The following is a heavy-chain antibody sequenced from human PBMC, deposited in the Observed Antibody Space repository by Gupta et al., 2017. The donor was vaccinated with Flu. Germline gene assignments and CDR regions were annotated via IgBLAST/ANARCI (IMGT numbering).Heavy chain of an antibody. J-gene: IGHJ4*02. CDR2: ISFDGSEK. D-gene: IGHD1-14*01. CDR3: AKDRYGHGDFRYYFGS. Sequence: QVQLVESGGGVVPPGRYLRLSCAASGFSFAYSDMHWVRQSPGKGLEWVAVISFDGSEKSYADSVKGRFTISRDNSRDTLFLQMNSLRVEDAAVYYCAKDRYGHGDFRYYFGSWGQGTLVTVSS. V-gene: IGHV3-30*18. CDR1: GFSFAYSD.